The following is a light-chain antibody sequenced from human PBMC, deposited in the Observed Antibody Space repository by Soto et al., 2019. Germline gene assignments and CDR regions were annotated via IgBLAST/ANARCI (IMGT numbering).Light chain of an antibody. CDR2: DAS. Sequence: EIVLTQSPATLSLSPGERATLSCRASQSVSNYLAWYQQRPGQAPRLLIYDASNRATGIPARFSGSGSGTDFTLTISSLEPEDFAVYYCQHRSNWTPWTFGQGTKVEIK. CDR1: QSVSNY. CDR3: QHRSNWTPWT. J-gene: IGKJ1*01. V-gene: IGKV3-11*01.